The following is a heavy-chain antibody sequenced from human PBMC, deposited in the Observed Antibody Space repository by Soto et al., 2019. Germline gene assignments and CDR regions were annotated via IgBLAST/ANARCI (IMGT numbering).Heavy chain of an antibody. Sequence: EVQLVESGGGLVQPGGSLTLSCVASGFMFSNYFMTWVRQAPGKGLEWVANIERDGGEKNYADSVKGRFTISRNNAKNSPYLHSNTLRAEDTAVYYCTGGSGWSSLFWGQGTHVAVSS. CDR2: IERDGGEK. J-gene: IGHJ4*02. CDR1: GFMFSNYF. D-gene: IGHD6-19*01. CDR3: TGGSGWSSLF. V-gene: IGHV3-7*03.